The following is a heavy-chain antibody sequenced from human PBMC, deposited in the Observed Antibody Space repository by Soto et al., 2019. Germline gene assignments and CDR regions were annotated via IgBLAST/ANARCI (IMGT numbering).Heavy chain of an antibody. CDR3: ARRGTTTVTTRPYYYGMDV. CDR1: GGTFSSYA. D-gene: IGHD4-17*01. Sequence: QVQLVQSGAEVKEPGSSVKVSCKASGGTFSSYAISWVRQAPGQGLEWMGGIIPIFGTANYAQKFQGRVTITADKSTSTAYMELSSLKSEDTAVYYCARRGTTTVTTRPYYYGMDVWGQGTTVTVSS. CDR2: IIPIFGTA. V-gene: IGHV1-69*06. J-gene: IGHJ6*02.